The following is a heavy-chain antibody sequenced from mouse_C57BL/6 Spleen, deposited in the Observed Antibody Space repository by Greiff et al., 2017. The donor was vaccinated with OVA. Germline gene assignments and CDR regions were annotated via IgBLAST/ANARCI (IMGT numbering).Heavy chain of an antibody. J-gene: IGHJ1*03. D-gene: IGHD2-4*01. CDR3: ARQDYDYDDWYFDV. V-gene: IGHV1-61*01. CDR1: GYTFTSYW. Sequence: QVQLQQPGAELVRPGSSVKLSCKASGYTFTSYWMDWVKQRPGQGLEWIGNIYPSDSETHYNQKFKDKATLTVDKSSSTAYMQLSSLTSEDSAVYYCARQDYDYDDWYFDVWGTGTTVTVSS. CDR2: IYPSDSET.